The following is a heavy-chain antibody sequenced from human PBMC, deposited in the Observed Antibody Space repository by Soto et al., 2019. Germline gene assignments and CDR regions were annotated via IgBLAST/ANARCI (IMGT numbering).Heavy chain of an antibody. V-gene: IGHV1-2*04. D-gene: IGHD2-8*01. CDR2: INPKSGGT. CDR3: ARGDSTDCSNGVCSFFYNHDMDV. CDR1: GYSFTDYH. Sequence: ASVKVSCKASGYSFTDYHIHWVRLAPGQGLEWLGRINPKSGGTSTAQKFQGWVTMTTDTSISTASMELTRLTSDDTAIYYCARGDSTDCSNGVCSFFYNHDMDVWGQGTTATVSS. J-gene: IGHJ6*02.